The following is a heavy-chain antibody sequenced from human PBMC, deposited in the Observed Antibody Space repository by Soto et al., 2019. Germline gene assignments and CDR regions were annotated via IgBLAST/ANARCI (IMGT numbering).Heavy chain of an antibody. CDR1: GYTFTSYG. V-gene: IGHV1-18*01. CDR3: ARPLVATSNDDAFDI. J-gene: IGHJ3*02. CDR2: ISAYNGNT. Sequence: QVPLVQSGAEVKKPGASVKVSCKASGYTFTSYGISWVRQAPGQGLEWMGWISAYNGNTNYAQKLQGRVTMTTDTSTSTAYMEPRSLRSDDTAVYYCARPLVATSNDDAFDIWGQGTMVTVSS. D-gene: IGHD5-12*01.